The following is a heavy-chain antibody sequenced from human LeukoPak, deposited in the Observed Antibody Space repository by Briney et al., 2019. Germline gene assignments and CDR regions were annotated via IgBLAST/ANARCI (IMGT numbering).Heavy chain of an antibody. CDR3: AREGVNYYDSSGYYAVS. D-gene: IGHD3-22*01. CDR2: IWSDGSNK. V-gene: IGHV3-33*01. CDR1: GFTFSGYG. J-gene: IGHJ5*02. Sequence: GKSLRLSCATSGFTFSGYGMHWVRQAPGKGLEWVTVIWSDGSNKYYADSVKGRFTISRDSSQNTVYLQMNSLRAEDTAVYYCAREGVNYYDSSGYYAVSWGQGTLVTVSS.